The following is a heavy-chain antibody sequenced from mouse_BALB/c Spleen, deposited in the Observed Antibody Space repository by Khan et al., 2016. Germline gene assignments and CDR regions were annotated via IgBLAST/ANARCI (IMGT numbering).Heavy chain of an antibody. V-gene: IGHV1S56*01. D-gene: IGHD2-1*01. CDR2: IFPEKVNT. J-gene: IGHJ4*01. CDR3: ARGGNGNYVGAMDH. CDR1: GYTFTTYY. Sequence: VQLQESGPELVKPGASVRISCKASGYTFTTYYIHWVKQRPGQGLEWIGRIFPEKVNTKYKKNFKPKATLTADKSSSTVSMQLSSLTSEDSAVYLSARGGNGNYVGAMDHWGQGTSVNVSS.